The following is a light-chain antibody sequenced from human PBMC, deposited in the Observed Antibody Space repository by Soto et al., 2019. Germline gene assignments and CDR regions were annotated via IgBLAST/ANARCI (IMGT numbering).Light chain of an antibody. CDR2: RNI. J-gene: IGLJ3*02. Sequence: SVLTQPPSASGTPGQRATISCSGSSSNIGVNYVYWYQQLPGTAPKLLIYRNIQRPSGVPDRFSGSKSGTSASLAISGLRSEDEADYYCAAWDDSLSGVVFGGGTKLTVL. CDR1: SSNIGVNY. V-gene: IGLV1-47*01. CDR3: AAWDDSLSGVV.